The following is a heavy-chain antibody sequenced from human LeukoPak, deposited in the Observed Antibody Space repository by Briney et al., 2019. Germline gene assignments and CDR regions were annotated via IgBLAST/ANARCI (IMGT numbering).Heavy chain of an antibody. CDR1: GGSISSYY. V-gene: IGHV4-59*01. CDR3: ARLGVLRFLEWPNYGMDV. Sequence: SETLSLTCTVSGGSISSYYWSWIRQPPGKGLECIGYIYYSGSTNYNPSLKSRVTISVDTSKNQFSLKLSSVTAADTAVYYCARLGVLRFLEWPNYGMDVWGQGTTVTVSS. CDR2: IYYSGST. D-gene: IGHD3-3*01. J-gene: IGHJ6*02.